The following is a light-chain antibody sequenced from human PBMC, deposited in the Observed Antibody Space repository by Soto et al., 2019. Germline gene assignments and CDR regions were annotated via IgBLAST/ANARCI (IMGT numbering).Light chain of an antibody. J-gene: IGKJ1*01. V-gene: IGKV1-5*01. Sequence: EIQMTQSPSTLPASVGDRVTITCRASQNIGRWLAWYQQKPGTAPNLLIYHASNLRGGDPSRFSGGGSGTEFTLAMSSLQPDDIATYSGQQYNSYSWTFGQATKVDIK. CDR1: QNIGRW. CDR3: QQYNSYSWT. CDR2: HAS.